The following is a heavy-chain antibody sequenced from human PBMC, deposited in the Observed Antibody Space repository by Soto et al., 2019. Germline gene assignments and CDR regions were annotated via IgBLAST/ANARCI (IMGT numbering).Heavy chain of an antibody. CDR2: ISGSGGTT. CDR3: ATPVVAAMVYYFDY. Sequence: GSLRLSCAASGFTFSSYSMNWVRQAPGKGLEWVSAISGSGGTTYYADSVKGRFTISRDNSKNTLYLQMNSLRAEDTAVYYCATPVVAAMVYYFDYWGQGTLVTVS. D-gene: IGHD2-15*01. CDR1: GFTFSSYS. V-gene: IGHV3-23*01. J-gene: IGHJ4*02.